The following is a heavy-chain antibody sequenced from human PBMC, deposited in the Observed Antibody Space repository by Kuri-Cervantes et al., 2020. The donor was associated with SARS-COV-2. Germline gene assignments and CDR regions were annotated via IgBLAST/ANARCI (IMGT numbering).Heavy chain of an antibody. D-gene: IGHD2-2*01. CDR1: GGSISSSNW. Sequence: SETLSLTCAVSGGSISSSNWWSWVRQPPGKGLEWVGEIYHSGSTNYNPSLKSRFTISVDTSKNQFSLKLSSVTAADTAVYYCSRSVVVPATRFDPWGQGTLVTVSS. CDR3: SRSVVVPATRFDP. J-gene: IGHJ5*02. V-gene: IGHV4-4*02. CDR2: IYHSGST.